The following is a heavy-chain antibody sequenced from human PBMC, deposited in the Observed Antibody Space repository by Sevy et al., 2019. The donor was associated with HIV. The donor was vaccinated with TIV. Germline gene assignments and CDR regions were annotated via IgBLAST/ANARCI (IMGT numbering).Heavy chain of an antibody. D-gene: IGHD3-22*01. CDR1: GYTFTDYF. Sequence: ASVKVSCKASGYTFTDYFMHWVRQAPGQGLEWMGWISPNSGGTNYAQRFRGRVTMTRDTSISTAYMELSRLRSDDTAVYYCASLSGYYYDSSRYYNTDAFDIWGQGTMVTVSS. V-gene: IGHV1-2*02. CDR3: ASLSGYYYDSSRYYNTDAFDI. J-gene: IGHJ3*02. CDR2: ISPNSGGT.